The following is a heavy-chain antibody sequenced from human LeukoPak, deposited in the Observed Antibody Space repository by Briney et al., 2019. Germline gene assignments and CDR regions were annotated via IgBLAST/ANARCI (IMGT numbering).Heavy chain of an antibody. V-gene: IGHV3-48*02. Sequence: GGSLRLSCAASGFTFSSDSMNWVRQAPGKGLEWVSYISGGTGTIYYADSVKGRFTISRDNAKNSLYLQMNSLRDEDTAVYYCARVRPDYYDILTGYYGYYFDYWGQGTLVTVSS. CDR1: GFTFSSDS. CDR3: ARVRPDYYDILTGYYGYYFDY. D-gene: IGHD3-9*01. CDR2: ISGGTGTI. J-gene: IGHJ4*02.